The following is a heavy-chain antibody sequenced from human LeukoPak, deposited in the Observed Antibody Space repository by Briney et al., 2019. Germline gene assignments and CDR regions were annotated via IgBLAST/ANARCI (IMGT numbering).Heavy chain of an antibody. D-gene: IGHD3-10*01. J-gene: IGHJ4*02. CDR3: ARYSINYGPWFPDF. Sequence: GASVKVSCKTSGYRFTDYYINRVRQAPGQGLEWMGWISPNNGVTLYAQKFQGSVTMTRDTSITTAYMEVNSLRSDDTAVFFCARYSINYGPWFPDFWGQGTLVTVSS. V-gene: IGHV1-2*02. CDR1: GYRFTDYY. CDR2: ISPNNGVT.